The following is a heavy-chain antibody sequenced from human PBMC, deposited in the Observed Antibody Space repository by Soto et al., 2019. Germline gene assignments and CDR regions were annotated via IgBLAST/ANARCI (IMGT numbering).Heavy chain of an antibody. Sequence: EVQLLESGGGLVQPGGSLRLSCAASGFTFSSYAMSWVRQAPGKGLEWVSAISGSGGSTYYADSVKGRFTISRDNSKNTLYLHMNSLRAEDTAVYYCAKDLEQQLETRDWGQGTLVTVSS. CDR3: AKDLEQQLETRD. V-gene: IGHV3-23*01. D-gene: IGHD6-13*01. CDR1: GFTFSSYA. CDR2: ISGSGGST. J-gene: IGHJ4*02.